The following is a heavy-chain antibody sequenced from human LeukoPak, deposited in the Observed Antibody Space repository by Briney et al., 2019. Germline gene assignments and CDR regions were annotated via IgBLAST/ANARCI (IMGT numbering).Heavy chain of an antibody. CDR2: ISGSGGST. CDR1: GFTFSSYA. CDR3: ARKVYYYGSGRGSYNWFDP. V-gene: IGHV3-23*01. D-gene: IGHD3-10*01. J-gene: IGHJ5*02. Sequence: GGSLRLSCAASGFTFSSYAMSWVRQAPGKGLEWISAISGSGGSTYYADSEKGRFTISRDNSKNTLYLQMNSLRAEDTAVYYCARKVYYYGSGRGSYNWFDPWGQGTLVTVSS.